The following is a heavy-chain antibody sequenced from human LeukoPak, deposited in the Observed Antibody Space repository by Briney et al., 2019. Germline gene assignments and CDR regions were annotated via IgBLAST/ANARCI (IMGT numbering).Heavy chain of an antibody. CDR3: ATDPFAGSYHGSGDHPSTNKHFDY. V-gene: IGHV1-24*01. J-gene: IGHJ4*02. Sequence: GASVKVSCKVSGYTLTELSMHWVRQAPGKGLEWMGGFDPEDGETIYAQKSQGRVTMTEDTSTDTAYMELSSLRSEDTAVYYCATDPFAGSYHGSGDHPSTNKHFDYWGQGTLVTVSS. CDR1: GYTLTELS. D-gene: IGHD1-26*01. CDR2: FDPEDGET.